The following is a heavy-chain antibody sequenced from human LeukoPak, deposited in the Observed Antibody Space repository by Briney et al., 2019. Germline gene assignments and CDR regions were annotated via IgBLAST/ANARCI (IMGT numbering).Heavy chain of an antibody. CDR2: INSDGSST. Sequence: GGSLRLSCAASGFTFSSYWMHWVRQAPGKGLEWVSRINSDGSSTSYADSVKGRFTISRDNAKNTLYMQMNSLRAEDTAVYYCARSARYHYWSGYYDYWGQGTLVTVSS. CDR1: GFTFSSYW. D-gene: IGHD3-3*01. J-gene: IGHJ4*02. CDR3: ARSARYHYWSGYYDY. V-gene: IGHV3-74*01.